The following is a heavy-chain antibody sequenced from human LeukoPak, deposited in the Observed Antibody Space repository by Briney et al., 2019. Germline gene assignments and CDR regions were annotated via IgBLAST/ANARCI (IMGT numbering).Heavy chain of an antibody. CDR2: IYYSGST. Sequence: SETLSLTCTVSGGSISSSSYYWGWIRQPPGKGLEWIGSIYYSGSTYYNPSLKSRVTISTDTSKNQFSLKLSSVTAADTAVYYCARPREYYYGSGSSTNWFDPWGQGTLVTVSS. V-gene: IGHV4-39*01. D-gene: IGHD3-10*01. CDR1: GGSISSSSYY. CDR3: ARPREYYYGSGSSTNWFDP. J-gene: IGHJ5*02.